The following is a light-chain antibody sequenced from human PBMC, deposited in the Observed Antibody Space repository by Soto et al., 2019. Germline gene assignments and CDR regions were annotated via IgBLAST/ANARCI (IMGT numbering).Light chain of an antibody. CDR2: GNS. Sequence: HSVLTQPPSVSGAPGQRVTISCTGSSSNIGAGYDVHWYQQLPGTAPKLLIYGNSNRPSGVPDRFSGSKSGTSASLAITGLQAEDEADYYCPSYDSSLRSVFGGGTKLTVL. V-gene: IGLV1-40*01. CDR1: SSNIGAGYD. J-gene: IGLJ2*01. CDR3: PSYDSSLRSV.